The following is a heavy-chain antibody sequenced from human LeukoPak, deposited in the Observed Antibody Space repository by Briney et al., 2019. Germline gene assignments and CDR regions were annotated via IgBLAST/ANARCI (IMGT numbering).Heavy chain of an antibody. V-gene: IGHV3-64*02. CDR2: IDTRGTYT. CDR3: SREIIAGLTDAPGG. Sequence: GGSLRLSCAASGFSFSSFAMHWVRQAPGKGLESVSAIDTRGTYTYYADSVKGRFTISRDNSKNTLFLQMVNLRPEDTAVYYCSREIIAGLTDAPGGWGQGTLVTVSP. D-gene: IGHD2-2*01. CDR1: GFSFSSFA. J-gene: IGHJ4*02.